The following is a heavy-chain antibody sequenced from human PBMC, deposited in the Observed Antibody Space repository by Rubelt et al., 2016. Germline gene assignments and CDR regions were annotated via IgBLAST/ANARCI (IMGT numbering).Heavy chain of an antibody. J-gene: IGHJ4*02. CDR1: GFPFSNYA. V-gene: IGHV3-23*01. Sequence: GGSLRLSCAASGFPFSNYAMSWVRQAPRQGLAWVSTIPISGGSTDYADSVKGRLTISRDNSKTTLYLQMNSLRAEDTAVYDGARGVVGATGLDYWGQGTLVTVSS. D-gene: IGHD1-26*01. CDR3: ARGVVGATGLDY. CDR2: IPISGGST.